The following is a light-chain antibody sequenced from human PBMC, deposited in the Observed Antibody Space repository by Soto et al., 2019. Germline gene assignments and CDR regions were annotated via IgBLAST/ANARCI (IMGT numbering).Light chain of an antibody. Sequence: QSALTQPPSASGSPGQSVAISCTGTSSDVGGNNYVSWYQQHPGKAPKLLVYEVTKRPAGVPDRFSGFKSGNTASLTVSGLQAEDEADYYCSSYAGSNSVIFGGGTQLTVL. CDR1: SSDVGGNNY. V-gene: IGLV2-8*01. J-gene: IGLJ2*01. CDR2: EVT. CDR3: SSYAGSNSVI.